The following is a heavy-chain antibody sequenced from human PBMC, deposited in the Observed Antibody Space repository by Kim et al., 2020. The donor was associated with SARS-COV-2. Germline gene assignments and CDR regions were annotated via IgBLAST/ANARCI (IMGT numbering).Heavy chain of an antibody. J-gene: IGHJ4*02. CDR3: AREALDSYDSGGYIDY. V-gene: IGHV3-30*07. D-gene: IGHD3-22*01. Sequence: SETGQFTISRDNSKNTLYLQMNSLRAEDTAVYYCAREALDSYDSGGYIDYWGQGTLVTVSS.